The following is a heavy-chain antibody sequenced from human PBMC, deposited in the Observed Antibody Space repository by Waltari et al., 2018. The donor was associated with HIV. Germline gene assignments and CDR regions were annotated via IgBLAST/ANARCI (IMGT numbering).Heavy chain of an antibody. V-gene: IGHV4-34*01. CDR3: VGANRCGTECLEAYDS. Sequence: QVQLQQWGAGLLKPSETLSLSCAVYGGSFSSYYWNWIRQFPGKGPGWLGLTNPTGNTNFSPSLKSRLTIAADTSTIQLSLRVSSMTAADTAAYYCVGANRCGTECLEAYDSWGQGTMVSGSS. CDR1: GGSFSSYY. J-gene: IGHJ3*01. CDR2: TNPTGNT. D-gene: IGHD2-15*01.